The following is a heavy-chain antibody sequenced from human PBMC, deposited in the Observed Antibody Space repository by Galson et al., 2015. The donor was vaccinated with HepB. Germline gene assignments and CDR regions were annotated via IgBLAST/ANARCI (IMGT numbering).Heavy chain of an antibody. Sequence: SLRLSCAASGLIFNNYAMTWVRQGPGKGLEWVSAISGGGSSTFYADSVKGRFTISRDNSRKILYLLMTSLTVEDTAVYYCVKDLRMSGVCGSGDYYDYGMDVWGQGTSVTVSS. D-gene: IGHD3-10*01. CDR2: ISGGGSST. CDR3: VKDLRMSGVCGSGDYYDYGMDV. V-gene: IGHV3-23*01. J-gene: IGHJ6*02. CDR1: GLIFNNYA.